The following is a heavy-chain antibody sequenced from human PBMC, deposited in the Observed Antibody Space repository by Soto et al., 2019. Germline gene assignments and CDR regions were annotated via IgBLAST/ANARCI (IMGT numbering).Heavy chain of an antibody. CDR1: GFTFSSYA. Sequence: EVQLLESGGGLVQPGGSLRLSCAASGFTFSSYAMSWVRQAPGKGLEWVSAISGSGGSTYYADSVKGRFTISRDNSKSTLYLQMNSLGAEDTAVYYCAKDERYFDWLPPGYWGQGTLVTVSS. D-gene: IGHD3-9*01. J-gene: IGHJ4*02. CDR2: ISGSGGST. CDR3: AKDERYFDWLPPGY. V-gene: IGHV3-23*01.